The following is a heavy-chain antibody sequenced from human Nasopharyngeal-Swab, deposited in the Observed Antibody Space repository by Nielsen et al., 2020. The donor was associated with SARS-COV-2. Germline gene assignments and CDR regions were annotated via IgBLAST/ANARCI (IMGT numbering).Heavy chain of an antibody. V-gene: IGHV4-30-4*01. Sequence: WRRQSRGKGLEWIGYIYYSGSTYYNPSLKSRVTISVDTSKNQFSLKLSSVTAADTAVYYCARAGRERVVITKFDYWGQGTLVTVSS. CDR3: ARAGRERVVITKFDY. CDR2: IYYSGST. D-gene: IGHD3-22*01. J-gene: IGHJ4*02.